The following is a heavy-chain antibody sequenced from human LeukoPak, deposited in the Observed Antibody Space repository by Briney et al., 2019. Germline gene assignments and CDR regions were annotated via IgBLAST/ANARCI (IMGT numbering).Heavy chain of an antibody. Sequence: ASVKVSCKASGYTFTGYYMHWVRQAPGQGLEWMGWINPNSGGTNYAQKFQGRVTMTRDTSISTAYMELSRLRSDDTAVYYCARVHWLFTATYYFHYCGQGTLVPVSS. V-gene: IGHV1-2*02. D-gene: IGHD3-9*01. CDR2: INPNSGGT. J-gene: IGHJ4*02. CDR1: GYTFTGYY. CDR3: ARVHWLFTATYYFHY.